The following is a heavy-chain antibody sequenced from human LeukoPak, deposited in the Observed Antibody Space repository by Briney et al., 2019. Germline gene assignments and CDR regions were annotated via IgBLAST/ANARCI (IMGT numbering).Heavy chain of an antibody. J-gene: IGHJ4*02. CDR2: IKQDGSEK. V-gene: IGHV3-7*05. CDR3: ARVFWSATSYYFEY. Sequence: GGSLRLSCAASGFTVSANSMNWVRQAPGKGLEWVASIKQDGSEKYYVDSEEGRFTISRDNSKNSLYLQLDSLIAEDTAVYYCARVFWSATSYYFEYWGQGALVTVSS. D-gene: IGHD3-3*01. CDR1: GFTVSANS.